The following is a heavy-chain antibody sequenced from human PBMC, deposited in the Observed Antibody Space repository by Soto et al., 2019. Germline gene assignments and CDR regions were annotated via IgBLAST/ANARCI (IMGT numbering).Heavy chain of an antibody. CDR3: ARGGHVVVATAALDY. J-gene: IGHJ4*02. V-gene: IGHV1-46*01. CDR1: GDTFTDYY. Sequence: QVQLVQSGAEVKKPGASVKVSCKASGDTFTDYYIHWVRQAPGQGLEWMGTVNPSGGHTTYAQHFLGRMTMTRDTPTSTLYMELTSLTSEDTAVYYCARGGHVVVATAALDYWGQGTLVTVSS. CDR2: VNPSGGHT. D-gene: IGHD2-21*02.